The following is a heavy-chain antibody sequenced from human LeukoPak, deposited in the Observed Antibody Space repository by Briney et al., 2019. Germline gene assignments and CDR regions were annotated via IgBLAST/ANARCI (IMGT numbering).Heavy chain of an antibody. D-gene: IGHD5-18*01. CDR3: AGAPLAWIQLWLRGYYFDY. CDR2: IIPIFGTA. Sequence: ASEKVSCKASGGTCSSYAISWVRQAPGQGLEWMGGIIPIFGTANYAQKFQGRVTINANESTSTAYMELSSLRSEDTAVYYCAGAPLAWIQLWLRGYYFDYWGQGTLVTVSS. V-gene: IGHV1-69*13. CDR1: GGTCSSYA. J-gene: IGHJ4*02.